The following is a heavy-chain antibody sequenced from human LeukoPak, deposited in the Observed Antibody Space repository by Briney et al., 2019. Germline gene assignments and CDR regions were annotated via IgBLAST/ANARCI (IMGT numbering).Heavy chain of an antibody. CDR3: ARSLSRRGWYGG. Sequence: PSETLSLTCTVSGGSISSYYWSWIRQPPGKGLEWIGYIYYSGSTNYNPSLKSRVTISVDTSKNQFSLKLSSVTAADTAVYYCARSLSRRGWYGGRGQGTLVTVSS. V-gene: IGHV4-59*01. J-gene: IGHJ4*02. CDR2: IYYSGST. CDR1: GGSISSYY. D-gene: IGHD6-19*01.